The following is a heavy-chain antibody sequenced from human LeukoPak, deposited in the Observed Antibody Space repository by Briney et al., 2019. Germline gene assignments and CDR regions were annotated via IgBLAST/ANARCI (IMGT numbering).Heavy chain of an antibody. Sequence: PGGSLSVSCAASGFTFSTYAMHWLRQAPGKGLEWVAVISHAGSNTFYADSVKGRFTISRDNSKNTLYLQIDSLRPEDTAVYYCASGGMSSSWYVEYWGQGTLVTVSS. D-gene: IGHD6-13*01. CDR3: ASGGMSSSWYVEY. CDR2: ISHAGSNT. J-gene: IGHJ4*02. CDR1: GFTFSTYA. V-gene: IGHV3-30-3*01.